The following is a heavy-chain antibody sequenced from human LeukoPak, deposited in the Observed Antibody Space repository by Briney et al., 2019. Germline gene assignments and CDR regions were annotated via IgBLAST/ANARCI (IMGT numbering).Heavy chain of an antibody. CDR2: IYYSGST. D-gene: IGHD3-10*01. J-gene: IGHJ4*02. V-gene: IGHV4-39*07. CDR1: GGSISSSSYY. CDR3: ARDQDGSGSYNIVY. Sequence: SETLSLTCTVSGGSISSSSYYWGWIRQPPGKGLEWIGSIYYSGSTYYNPSLKSRVTISVDTSKNQFSLKLSSVTAADTAVYYCARDQDGSGSYNIVYWGQGTLVTVSS.